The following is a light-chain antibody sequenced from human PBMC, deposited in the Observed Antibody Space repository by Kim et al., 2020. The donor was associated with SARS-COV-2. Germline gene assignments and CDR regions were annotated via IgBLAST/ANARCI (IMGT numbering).Light chain of an antibody. J-gene: IGLJ3*02. CDR3: GAWDDSLIGPV. CDR1: KSNIGDNF. V-gene: IGLV1-47*01. Sequence: GQRVTIYCSGSKSNIGDNFVYWYQQLPGTAPRLLIHTNNRRPSGVPDRFSGSKSVTSASLTISGLRSEDEGDYYCGAWDDSLIGPVFGGGTQLTV. CDR2: TNN.